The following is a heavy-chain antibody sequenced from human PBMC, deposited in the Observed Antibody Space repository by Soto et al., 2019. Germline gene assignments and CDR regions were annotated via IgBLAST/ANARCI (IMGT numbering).Heavy chain of an antibody. Sequence: SETLSLTCTVSGASISSDGYSWSWIRQPPGKGLEWIGYFFHDGTTYYNPSLRSRVTISVDKSKNQFSLRLISVTAADTAVYYCAGSRYCSSTTCYFFDYWGQGALVTVSS. J-gene: IGHJ4*02. V-gene: IGHV4-30-2*01. D-gene: IGHD2-2*01. CDR3: AGSRYCSSTTCYFFDY. CDR1: GASISSDGYS. CDR2: FFHDGTT.